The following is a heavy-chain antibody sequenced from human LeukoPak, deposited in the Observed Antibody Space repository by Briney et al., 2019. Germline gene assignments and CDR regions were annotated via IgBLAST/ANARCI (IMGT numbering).Heavy chain of an antibody. CDR3: ARAPSGGSGYEPLYYYGMDV. Sequence: GGPLLLSCAASGFTFSSYWMSWVRQAPGKGLERVANIKQDGSEKYYVDSVKGRFTISRDNAKNSLYLQMNSLRAEDTAVYYCARAPSGGSGYEPLYYYGMDVWAKGPRSPSP. J-gene: IGHJ6*02. V-gene: IGHV3-7*01. CDR2: IKQDGSEK. D-gene: IGHD5-12*01. CDR1: GFTFSSYW.